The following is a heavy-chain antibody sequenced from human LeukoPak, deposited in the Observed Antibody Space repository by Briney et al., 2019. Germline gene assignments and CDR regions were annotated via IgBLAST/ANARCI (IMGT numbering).Heavy chain of an antibody. J-gene: IGHJ5*02. CDR3: ARVELVLLFGDWFDP. V-gene: IGHV4-34*01. CDR2: INHSGST. Sequence: SETLSLTCAVYGGSFSGYYWSWIRQPPGKGLGWRGEINHSGSTNYNPSLKSRVTISVDTSKNQFSLKLSSVTAADTAVYYCARVELVLLFGDWFDPWGQGTLVTVSS. D-gene: IGHD3-10*01. CDR1: GGSFSGYY.